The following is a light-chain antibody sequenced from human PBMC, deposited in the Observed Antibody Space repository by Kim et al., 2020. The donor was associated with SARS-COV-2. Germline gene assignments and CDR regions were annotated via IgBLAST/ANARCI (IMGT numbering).Light chain of an antibody. CDR1: SSNIGSNY. V-gene: IGLV1-47*01. Sequence: QRVTISCSGGSSNIGSNYVYWYQQLPGTAPKLLIYRNKQRPSGVPDRFSGSKSGTSASLAISGLRSEDEADYYCAAWDDSLSGSWVFGGGTQLTVL. CDR3: AAWDDSLSGSWV. CDR2: RNK. J-gene: IGLJ3*02.